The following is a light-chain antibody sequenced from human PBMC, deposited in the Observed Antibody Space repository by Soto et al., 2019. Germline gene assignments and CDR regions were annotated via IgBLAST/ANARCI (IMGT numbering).Light chain of an antibody. CDR2: DAS. CDR1: QSVSSY. V-gene: IGKV3-11*01. J-gene: IGKJ4*01. CDR3: QQRSKWPLT. Sequence: IVLTQSPATLSLSPGERATLSCRSSQSVSSYLAWYQQKPGQAPRLLIYDASNRATGIPARFSGSGSGTDFTLTIRSLEPVDFAVYYCQQRSKWPLTFGGGTTVELK.